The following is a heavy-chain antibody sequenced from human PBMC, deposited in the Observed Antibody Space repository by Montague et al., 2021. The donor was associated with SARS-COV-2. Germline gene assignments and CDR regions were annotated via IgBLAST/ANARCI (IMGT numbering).Heavy chain of an antibody. CDR2: IYYRGST. V-gene: IGHV4-59*01. J-gene: IGHJ5*02. D-gene: IGHD5-24*01. CDR1: GGSINSSF. CDR3: AREDRWNWFDP. Sequence: SETLSLTCTVSGGSINSSFWSWIQQPPGKGLEWIGYIYYRGSTNYNPSLETRVTISVDPSKNQFSLKLSSVTAADTAVYYCAREDRWNWFDPWGQGTLVIVPS.